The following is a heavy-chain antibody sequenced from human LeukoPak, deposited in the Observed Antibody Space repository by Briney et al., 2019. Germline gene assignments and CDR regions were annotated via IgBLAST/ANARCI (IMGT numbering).Heavy chain of an antibody. CDR2: IYSGGST. D-gene: IGHD4-23*01. J-gene: IGHJ6*03. V-gene: IGHV3-66*01. Sequence: PGGSLRLSCAASGFTFDDYAMHWVRQAPGKGLEWVSVIYSGGSTYYADSVMGRFTISIDNSKNTLYLQMNSLRAEDTAVYYCASPKRWGYYYYYMDVWGKGTTVTVSS. CDR3: ASPKRWGYYYYYMDV. CDR1: GFTFDDYA.